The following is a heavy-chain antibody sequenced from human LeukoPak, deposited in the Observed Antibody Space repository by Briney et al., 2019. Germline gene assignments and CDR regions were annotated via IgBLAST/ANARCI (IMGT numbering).Heavy chain of an antibody. V-gene: IGHV3-74*01. CDR1: GITFGNNW. J-gene: IGHJ5*02. Sequence: PGGSLRLSCAASGITFGNNWMHWVRQGPGKGRVWISRINGDGGGAIYADSVKGRFTVSRDNAKNTLYLQMNSLRAEDTAVYYCARDVPHNWFHPWRQGTLVTVSS. CDR2: INGDGGGA. CDR3: ARDVPHNWFHP.